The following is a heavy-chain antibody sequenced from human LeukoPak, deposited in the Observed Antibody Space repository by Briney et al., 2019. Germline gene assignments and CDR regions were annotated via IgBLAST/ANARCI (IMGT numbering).Heavy chain of an antibody. J-gene: IGHJ4*02. CDR1: GGSISSYY. CDR3: ARSLYDFWSGYYPLGY. Sequence: SETLSLTCTVSGGSISSYYWSWIRQLAGKGLEWIGRIYTSGSTNYNPSLKSRVTMSVDTSKNQFSLKLSSVTAADTAVYYCARSLYDFWSGYYPLGYWGQGTLVTVSS. CDR2: IYTSGST. V-gene: IGHV4-4*07. D-gene: IGHD3-3*01.